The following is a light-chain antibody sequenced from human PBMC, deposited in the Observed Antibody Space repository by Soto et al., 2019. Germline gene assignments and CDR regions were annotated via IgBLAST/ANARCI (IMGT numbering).Light chain of an antibody. J-gene: IGKJ1*01. CDR2: GAS. Sequence: EIVVTQSPGTLSFSPGERATLSFRASQSVSSGYLAWYQQKPGQAPRLLIYGASSRATGIPDRFSGSGSRTDFTLTITRLEPEDFAVYYCQQYGSSPRSFGQGTKVDIK. CDR3: QQYGSSPRS. CDR1: QSVSSGY. V-gene: IGKV3-20*01.